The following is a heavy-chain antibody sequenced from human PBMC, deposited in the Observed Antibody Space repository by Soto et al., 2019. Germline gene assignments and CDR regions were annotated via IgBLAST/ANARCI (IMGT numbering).Heavy chain of an antibody. Sequence: GGSLRLSCAASGFTFSNYAMTWVRQAPGKGLEWISTINTSSAASYYADSVKGRFTISRDNAKNSLYLQMNSLRAADTAVYYCARDSDYGFDYWGQGTPVTVSS. CDR3: ARDSDYGFDY. D-gene: IGHD4-17*01. J-gene: IGHJ4*02. CDR1: GFTFSNYA. V-gene: IGHV3-23*01. CDR2: INTSSAAS.